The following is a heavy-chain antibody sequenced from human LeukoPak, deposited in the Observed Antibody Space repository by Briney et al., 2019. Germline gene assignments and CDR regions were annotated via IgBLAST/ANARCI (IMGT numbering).Heavy chain of an antibody. CDR1: GFNFNTYW. CDR3: TRLSAMLRGPEPIYYFDS. V-gene: IGHV3-7*01. J-gene: IGHJ4*02. D-gene: IGHD1-14*01. Sequence: PGGSLRLSCAASGFNFNTYWMSWVRQAPGRGLEWVANIKQDGSAKFYVDSLKGRFTISRDNSKNSLFLQMNRLRVEDTAMYYYTRLSAMLRGPEPIYYFDSWGQGTPVTVSS. CDR2: IKQDGSAK.